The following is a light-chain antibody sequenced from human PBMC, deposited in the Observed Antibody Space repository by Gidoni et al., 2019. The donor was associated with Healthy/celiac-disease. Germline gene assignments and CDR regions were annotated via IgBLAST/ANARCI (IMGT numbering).Light chain of an antibody. J-gene: IGLJ2*01. CDR3: QSYDSSLSGSV. Sequence: QSVLTQPPSVSGAPGQRVTISCTGSSSNIGAGYDVHWYQQLPGTAPKLLIYGNSNRPSEVPDRFSGSKSGTSASLAITGLQAEDEADYYCQSYDSSLSGSVFGGGTKLTVL. V-gene: IGLV1-40*01. CDR1: SSNIGAGYD. CDR2: GNS.